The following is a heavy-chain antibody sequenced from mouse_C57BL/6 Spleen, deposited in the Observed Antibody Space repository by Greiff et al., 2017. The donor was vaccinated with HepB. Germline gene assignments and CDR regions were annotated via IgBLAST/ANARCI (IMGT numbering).Heavy chain of an antibody. V-gene: IGHV1-18*01. Sequence: EVQLQQSGPELVKPGASVKIPCKASGYTFTDYNMDWVKQSHGKSLEWIGDINPNNGGTIYNQKFKGKATLTVDKSSSTAYMELRSLTSEDTAVYYCAREGDGYYNWDPFAYWGQGTLVTVSA. CDR1: GYTFTDYN. CDR2: INPNNGGT. D-gene: IGHD4-1*02. CDR3: AREGDGYYNWDPFAY. J-gene: IGHJ3*01.